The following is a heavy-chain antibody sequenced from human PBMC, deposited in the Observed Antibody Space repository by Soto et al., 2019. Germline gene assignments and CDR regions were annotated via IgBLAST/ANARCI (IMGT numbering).Heavy chain of an antibody. J-gene: IGHJ4*02. Sequence: KSGGSLRLSCAASGFTFSDYYMSWIRQAPGKGLEWVSYISSSSSYTNYADSVKGRFTISRDNAKNSLYLQMNTLTDEDTAVYYCARAASSLGYCSSTSCYEFDYWGQGTLVTVSS. V-gene: IGHV3-11*06. D-gene: IGHD2-2*01. CDR2: ISSSSSYT. CDR1: GFTFSDYY. CDR3: ARAASSLGYCSSTSCYEFDY.